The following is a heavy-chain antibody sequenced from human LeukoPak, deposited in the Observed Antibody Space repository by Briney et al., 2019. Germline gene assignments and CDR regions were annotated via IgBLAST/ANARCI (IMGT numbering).Heavy chain of an antibody. D-gene: IGHD3-10*01. CDR1: GYTFTSYD. V-gene: IGHV1-8*03. CDR3: ARLLWFGELNPDFDY. Sequence: ASVKVSCKASGYTFTSYDINWVRQATGQGLEWMGWMNPNSGNTGYAQKFQGRVTITRNTSISTAYMELSSLRSDDTAVYYCARLLWFGELNPDFDYWGQGTLVTVSS. CDR2: MNPNSGNT. J-gene: IGHJ4*02.